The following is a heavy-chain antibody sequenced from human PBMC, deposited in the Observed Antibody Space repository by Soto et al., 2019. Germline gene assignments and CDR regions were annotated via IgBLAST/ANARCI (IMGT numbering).Heavy chain of an antibody. D-gene: IGHD5-18*01. CDR2: ITGDGAIT. CDR3: TTLNSFGADY. Sequence: PGGSLRLSCVASGFSFSRFWMHWVRRVPGKGLVWVSRITGDGAITTYADSVRGRFTISRDNAKSTVYLQMYSLRAEDTAVYYCTTLNSFGADYWGQGTPVTVSS. V-gene: IGHV3-74*01. J-gene: IGHJ4*02. CDR1: GFSFSRFW.